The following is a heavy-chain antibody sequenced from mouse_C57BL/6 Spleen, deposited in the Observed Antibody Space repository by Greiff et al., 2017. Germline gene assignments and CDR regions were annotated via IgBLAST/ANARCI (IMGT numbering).Heavy chain of an antibody. CDR1: GYTFTSYW. Sequence: VQLQQSGAELVMPGASVKLSCKASGYTFTSYWMHWVKQRPGHGLEWIGEIFPSGSNTNYNQKFKGKSTFTADKSSSTAYMQLSSLTSEDSAVNYCSRGLGHNAMDDWGKGTSVTVSS. V-gene: IGHV1-69*01. D-gene: IGHD4-1*01. CDR2: IFPSGSNT. CDR3: SRGLGHNAMDD. J-gene: IGHJ4*01.